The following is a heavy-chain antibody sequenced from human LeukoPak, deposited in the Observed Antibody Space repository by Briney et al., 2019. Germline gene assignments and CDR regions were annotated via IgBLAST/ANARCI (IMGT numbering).Heavy chain of an antibody. CDR2: ISGSGGST. J-gene: IGHJ4*02. CDR1: GFTFSSYA. Sequence: GGSLRLSCAASGFTFSSYAISWVRQAPGKGLEWVSSISGSGGSTYYADSVKGRFTISRDNSKNTLYLQMNSLRADDTAVYYCAKGEYYYDSSGYSIGNWGQGTPVTVSS. D-gene: IGHD3-22*01. V-gene: IGHV3-23*01. CDR3: AKGEYYYDSSGYSIGN.